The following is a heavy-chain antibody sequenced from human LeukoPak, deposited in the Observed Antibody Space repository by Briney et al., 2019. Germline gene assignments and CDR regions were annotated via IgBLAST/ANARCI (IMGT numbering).Heavy chain of an antibody. J-gene: IGHJ4*02. CDR3: AKDKGIVAGYFDY. V-gene: IGHV3-9*01. D-gene: IGHD1-26*01. CDR2: ISWNSGSI. CDR1: GFTFDDYA. Sequence: GRSLRLSCAGSGFTFDDYAMHWVRQAPGKGLEWVSGISWNSGSIGYADSVKGRFTISRDNAKNSLYLQMNSLRAEDTALYYCAKDKGIVAGYFDYWGQGTLVTVSS.